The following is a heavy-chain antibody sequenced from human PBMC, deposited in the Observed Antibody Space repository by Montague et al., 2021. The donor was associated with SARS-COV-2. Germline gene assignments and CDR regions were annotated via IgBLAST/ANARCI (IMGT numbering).Heavy chain of an antibody. CDR1: GGSIRSSSYY. D-gene: IGHD5-12*01. Sequence: SETLSLTCTVSGGSIRSSSYYWGWIRQPPGKGLECIGSIYYSGSTYYNPSLKSRDTISVDTSKNHFSLKLSSVTAADTAVYYCARTTWLRGYFDLWGRGTLVTVSS. CDR2: IYYSGST. V-gene: IGHV4-39*07. J-gene: IGHJ2*01. CDR3: ARTTWLRGYFDL.